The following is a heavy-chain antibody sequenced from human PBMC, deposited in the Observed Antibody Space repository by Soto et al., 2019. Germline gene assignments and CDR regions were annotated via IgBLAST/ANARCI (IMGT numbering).Heavy chain of an antibody. CDR3: TTQLLWFGELLRADY. J-gene: IGHJ4*02. Sequence: EVQLVESGGGLVKPGGSLRLSCAASGFTFSNAWMSWVRQAPGKGLEWVGRIKSKTDGGTTDYAAPVKGRFTISRDDSKNTLYLQMNSLKTDDTAVYYCTTQLLWFGELLRADYWGQGTLVTVSS. CDR1: GFTFSNAW. CDR2: IKSKTDGGTT. D-gene: IGHD3-10*01. V-gene: IGHV3-15*01.